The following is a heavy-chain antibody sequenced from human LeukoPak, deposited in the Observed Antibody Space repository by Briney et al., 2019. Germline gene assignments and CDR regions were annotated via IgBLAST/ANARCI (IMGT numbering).Heavy chain of an antibody. J-gene: IGHJ5*02. V-gene: IGHV3-21*01. CDR3: ARDLGGLPVAIPSRLDP. CDR2: IGFTGTYI. D-gene: IGHD2-2*01. Sequence: PGGSLRLSCAASGFTFSSYSMNWIRQAPGKGLEWVSSIGFTGTYIYYADPVRGRFTISRDNAKNSLYLQMNSLRAEDTAVYYCARDLGGLPVAIPSRLDPWGQGTLVTVSS. CDR1: GFTFSSYS.